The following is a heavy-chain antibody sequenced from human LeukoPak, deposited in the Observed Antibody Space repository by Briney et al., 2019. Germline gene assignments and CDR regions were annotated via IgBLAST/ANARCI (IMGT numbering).Heavy chain of an antibody. D-gene: IGHD3-16*02. CDR3: AKDTVGGLSVEAFDI. V-gene: IGHV3-23*01. J-gene: IGHJ3*02. Sequence: GALRLSCAASRFTFSSYAMSWVRQAPGKGLEWVSAISGSGGSTYYADSVKGRFTISRDNSKNTLYLQMNSLRAEDTAVYYCAKDTVGGLSVEAFDIWGQGTMVTVSS. CDR1: RFTFSSYA. CDR2: ISGSGGST.